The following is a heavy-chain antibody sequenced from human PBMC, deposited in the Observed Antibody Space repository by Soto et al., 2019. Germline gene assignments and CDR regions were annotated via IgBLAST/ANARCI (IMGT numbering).Heavy chain of an antibody. Sequence: QVQLVESGGGVVQPGRSLRLSRAASGFTFSSYGMHWVRQAPGKGLEWVAVISYDGSNKYYADSVKGRFTISRDNSKNTLYLQMNSLRAEDTAVYYCAKALSGSYFDYWGQGTLVTVSS. D-gene: IGHD1-26*01. CDR3: AKALSGSYFDY. CDR2: ISYDGSNK. CDR1: GFTFSSYG. J-gene: IGHJ4*02. V-gene: IGHV3-30*18.